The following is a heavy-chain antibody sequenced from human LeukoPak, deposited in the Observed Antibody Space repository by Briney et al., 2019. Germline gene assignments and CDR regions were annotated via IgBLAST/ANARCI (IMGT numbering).Heavy chain of an antibody. Sequence: SQTLSLTCAISGDSVSSNSAAWNWIRQSPSRGLEWLGRTYYRSKWYNDYAVSVKSRITINPDTSKNQFSLKLSSVTAADTAVYYCAINRWWYKDYFDYWGQGTLVTVSS. CDR3: AINRWWYKDYFDY. CDR1: GDSVSSNSAA. V-gene: IGHV6-1*01. CDR2: TYYRSKWYN. J-gene: IGHJ4*02. D-gene: IGHD2-15*01.